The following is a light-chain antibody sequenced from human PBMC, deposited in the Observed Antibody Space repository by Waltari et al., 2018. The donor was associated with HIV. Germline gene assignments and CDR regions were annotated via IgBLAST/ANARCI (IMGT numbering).Light chain of an antibody. J-gene: IGLJ2*01. Sequence: QSVLTQPPSVSGAPGQRVTISCTGSSSTLGAGYDVPRYQQLPGTAPKLLINGNINRPSGVPDRFSDSKSGTSASLAITGLQAEDEADYYCQSYDSSLSGSIFGGGTKLTVL. CDR1: SSTLGAGYD. CDR2: GNI. V-gene: IGLV1-40*01. CDR3: QSYDSSLSGSI.